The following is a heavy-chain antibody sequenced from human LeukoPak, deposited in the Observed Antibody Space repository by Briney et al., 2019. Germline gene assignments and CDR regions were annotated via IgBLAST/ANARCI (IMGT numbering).Heavy chain of an antibody. J-gene: IGHJ4*02. CDR3: ARDKSLSSWSTSPVDY. CDR2: ISAYNGNT. D-gene: IGHD6-6*01. Sequence: ASVKVSCKASGYTFSSYGISWVRQAPGQGLEWMGWISAYNGNTNYAQKLQGRVTMTTDTSTSTAYMELRSLRSDDTAVYYCARDKSLSSWSTSPVDYWGQGTLVTVSS. V-gene: IGHV1-18*04. CDR1: GYTFSSYG.